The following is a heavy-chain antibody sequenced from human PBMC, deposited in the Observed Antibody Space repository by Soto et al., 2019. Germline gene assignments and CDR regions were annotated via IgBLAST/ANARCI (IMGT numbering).Heavy chain of an antibody. CDR1: GGSISSGDYY. CDR3: ARVGFGELLAHGMDV. J-gene: IGHJ6*02. V-gene: IGHV4-30-4*01. CDR2: IYYSGST. D-gene: IGHD3-10*01. Sequence: QVQLQESGPGLVKPSQTLSLTCTVSGGSISSGDYYWSWIRQPPGKGLEWIGYIYYSGSTYYNPSLKSRVTISVDTSKNQFSLKLSSVTAADTDVYYCARVGFGELLAHGMDVWGQGTTVTVSS.